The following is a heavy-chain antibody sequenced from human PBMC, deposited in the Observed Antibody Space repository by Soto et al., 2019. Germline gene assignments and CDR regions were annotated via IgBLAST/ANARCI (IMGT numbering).Heavy chain of an antibody. D-gene: IGHD6-19*01. CDR1: GFTFSYYA. CDR2: ISSSGTYT. J-gene: IGHJ4*02. CDR3: AKDKGRSGWSY. Sequence: GGSLGLSCAASGFTFSYYAMTWFLQAPGKGPEWVSGISSSGTYTYYADSVKGRFSISRDNAKNSLYLQMNSLRAEDTAVYYCAKDKGRSGWSYWGQGTLVTVST. V-gene: IGHV3-21*01.